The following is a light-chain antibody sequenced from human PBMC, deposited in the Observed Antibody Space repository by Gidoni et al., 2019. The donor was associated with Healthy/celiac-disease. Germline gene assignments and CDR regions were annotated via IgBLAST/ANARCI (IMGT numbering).Light chain of an antibody. Sequence: ELVMTQSPATLSVSPGERATLSCRASQSVSSNLAGYQQKPGQAPRLLIYGASTRATGIPARFSGSGSGTEFTLTISSLQSEDFAVYYCQQYNNWPSWTFGQGTKVEIK. CDR2: GAS. J-gene: IGKJ1*01. CDR1: QSVSSN. V-gene: IGKV3-15*01. CDR3: QQYNNWPSWT.